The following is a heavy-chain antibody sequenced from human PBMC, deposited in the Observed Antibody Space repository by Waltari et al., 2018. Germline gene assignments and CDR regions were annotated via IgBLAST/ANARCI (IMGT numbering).Heavy chain of an antibody. D-gene: IGHD3-22*01. CDR1: GGSISSSSYY. V-gene: IGHV4-39*07. CDR2: IYYSWST. Sequence: QLQLQESGPGLVKPSETLSLTCTVSGGSISSSSYYWGWIRQPPGKGLEWDGSIYYSWSTYYNPSLKSRVTISVDTSKNQFSLKLSPVTAADTAVYYCARIPYYYDSSGYYSWGQGTLVTVSS. J-gene: IGHJ4*02. CDR3: ARIPYYYDSSGYYS.